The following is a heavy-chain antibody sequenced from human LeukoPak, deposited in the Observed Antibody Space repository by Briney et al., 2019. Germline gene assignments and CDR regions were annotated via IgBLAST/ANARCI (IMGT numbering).Heavy chain of an antibody. J-gene: IGHJ4*02. V-gene: IGHV3-48*01. D-gene: IGHD6-13*01. Sequence: GGSLRLSCAASGFTFSDFGMNWVRQAPGKGLEWVSYIDTSSSTKYYADSVKGRFTISRDNAKNSLNLQMNSLRAEDTAVYYCTSSSWNWGQGTLVTVSS. CDR2: IDTSSSTK. CDR1: GFTFSDFG. CDR3: TSSSWN.